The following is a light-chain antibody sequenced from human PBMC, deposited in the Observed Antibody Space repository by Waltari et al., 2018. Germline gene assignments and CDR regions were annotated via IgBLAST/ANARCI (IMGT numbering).Light chain of an antibody. CDR1: GSDIGGYNP. CDR2: DVT. Sequence: QSALTQPASGSGSPGQSITISCTGTGSDIGGYNPVSWYEQHPAKAPKLMIYDVTRGPSRVSNRFSGSKSGDTASLTISGLQAEDEADYYCTSYTSTNTVIFGGGTKVTVL. V-gene: IGLV2-14*03. CDR3: TSYTSTNTVI. J-gene: IGLJ2*01.